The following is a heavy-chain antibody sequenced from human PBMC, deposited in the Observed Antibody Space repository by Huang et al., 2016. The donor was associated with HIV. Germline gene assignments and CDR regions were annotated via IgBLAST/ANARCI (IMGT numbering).Heavy chain of an antibody. Sequence: QGLEWMGWMNPNSGNTGYAQKFKGRVARTRNTSMTTAYMELRSLRSDDTAVYFCARGLGRTRRFDYWGQGALVNVYS. CDR2: MNPNSGNT. CDR3: ARGLGRTRRFDY. V-gene: IGHV1-8*01. D-gene: IGHD2-2*01. J-gene: IGHJ4*02.